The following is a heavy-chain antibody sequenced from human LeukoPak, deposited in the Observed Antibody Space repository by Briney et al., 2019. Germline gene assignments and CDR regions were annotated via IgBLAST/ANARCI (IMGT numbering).Heavy chain of an antibody. CDR1: GFTFRSDW. V-gene: IGHV3-7*01. J-gene: IGHJ4*02. D-gene: IGHD3-22*01. CDR3: ARIEDRGAAFDS. CDR2: IKQDGNEK. Sequence: GGSLRLSCVASGFTFRSDWMSWVRQAPGKGLEWVANIKQDGNEKYYVDSVKGRFTISRDNAKNSLYLQMNSLRAEDTAVYYCARIEDRGAAFDSWGQGTLVTVSS.